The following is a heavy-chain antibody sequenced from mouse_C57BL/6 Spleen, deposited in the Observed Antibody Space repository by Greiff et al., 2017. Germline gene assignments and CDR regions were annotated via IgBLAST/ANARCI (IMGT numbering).Heavy chain of an antibody. CDR2: IYPGDGDT. Sequence: VQLKESGPELVKPGASVKISCKASGYAFSSSWMNWVKQRPGKGLEWIGRIYPGDGDTNYNGKFKGKATLTADKSSSTAYMQLSSLTSEDSAVYFCARTYYSNPWYFDVWGTGTTVTVSS. CDR3: ARTYYSNPWYFDV. CDR1: GYAFSSSW. D-gene: IGHD2-5*01. V-gene: IGHV1-82*01. J-gene: IGHJ1*03.